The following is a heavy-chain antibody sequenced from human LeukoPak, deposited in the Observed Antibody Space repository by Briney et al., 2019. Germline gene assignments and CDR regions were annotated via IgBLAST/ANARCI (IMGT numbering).Heavy chain of an antibody. CDR1: GGSISSYY. V-gene: IGHV4-59*01. D-gene: IGHD6-19*01. CDR3: ARAHHQWLVRAVNWFDP. J-gene: IGHJ5*02. CDR2: IYYSGST. Sequence: SETLSLTCTVSGGSISSYYWSWIRQPPGKGLEWIGYIYYSGSTNYNPSLKSRVTISVDTSKNQFSLKLSSVTAADTAVYYCARAHHQWLVRAVNWFDPWGQGTLVTISS.